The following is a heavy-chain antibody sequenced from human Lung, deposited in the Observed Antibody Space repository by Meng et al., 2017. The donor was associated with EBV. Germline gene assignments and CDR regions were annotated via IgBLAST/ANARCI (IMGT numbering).Heavy chain of an antibody. D-gene: IGHD1-14*01. CDR3: AKDLSGRFDP. J-gene: IGHJ5*02. Sequence: QRQLVYSGGGVGHPGRSLRLPCAASGFIFSGYGFHWVRQAPGKGPEWVAIIPSDASHNKYYADSVKGRFTISRDNSKNTLYLQMNSLKIEDTAVYYCAKDLSGRFDPWGQGTLVTVSS. V-gene: IGHV3-30*18. CDR2: IPSDASHNK. CDR1: GFIFSGYG.